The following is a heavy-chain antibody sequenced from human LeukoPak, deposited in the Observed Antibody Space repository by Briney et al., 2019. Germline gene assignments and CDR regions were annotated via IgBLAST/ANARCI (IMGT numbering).Heavy chain of an antibody. CDR1: GFTFSSYA. Sequence: GGSLRLSCAASGFTFSSYAMSWVRQAPGKGLEWVAVIWYDGSNKYYADSVKGRFTISRDNSKNTLYLQMNSLRAENTAVYYCAKGITMVRGVKTPLDYWGQGTLVTVSS. J-gene: IGHJ4*02. V-gene: IGHV3-30*02. D-gene: IGHD3-10*01. CDR3: AKGITMVRGVKTPLDY. CDR2: IWYDGSNK.